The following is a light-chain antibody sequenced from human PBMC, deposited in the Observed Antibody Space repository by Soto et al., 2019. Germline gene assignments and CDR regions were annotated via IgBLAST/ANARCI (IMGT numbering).Light chain of an antibody. J-gene: IGLJ3*02. CDR1: MRDVGAYNL. Sequence: QSVLTQPASVSGSAGQSITISCSGTMRDVGAYNLVSWYQQHPGTAPKLIIYEVRNRPSGISSRFSGSRSGNTASLTISGLQSEDEGDYYFSAYTARSTLVFGGGTQVTVL. CDR3: SAYTARSTLV. CDR2: EVR. V-gene: IGLV2-14*01.